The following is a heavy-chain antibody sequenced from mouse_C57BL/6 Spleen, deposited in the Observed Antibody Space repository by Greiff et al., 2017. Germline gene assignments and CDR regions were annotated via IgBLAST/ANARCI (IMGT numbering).Heavy chain of an antibody. V-gene: IGHV1-55*01. Sequence: QVQLQQPGAELVKPGASVKMSCKASGYTFTSYWIPWVKQRPGQGLEWIGDIYPGSGSTNYNEKFKSKATLTVDTSSSTAYMQLSSLTAEDSAVYYCARERGYGSYGGFDAMDYWGQGTSVTVSS. J-gene: IGHJ4*01. D-gene: IGHD1-1*02. CDR3: ARERGYGSYGGFDAMDY. CDR1: GYTFTSYW. CDR2: IYPGSGST.